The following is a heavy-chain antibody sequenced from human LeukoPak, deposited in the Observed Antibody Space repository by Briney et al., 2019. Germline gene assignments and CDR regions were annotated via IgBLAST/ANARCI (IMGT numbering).Heavy chain of an antibody. CDR1: GYTFTSYG. D-gene: IGHD3-9*01. V-gene: IGHV1-69*05. Sequence: SVKVSCKASGYTFTSYGISWVRQAPGQGLEWMGRIIPIFGTANYAQKFQGRVTITTDESTSTAYMELSSLRSEDTAVYYCARGDLRYFDWPPEHYYMDVWGKGTTVTVSS. J-gene: IGHJ6*03. CDR3: ARGDLRYFDWPPEHYYMDV. CDR2: IIPIFGTA.